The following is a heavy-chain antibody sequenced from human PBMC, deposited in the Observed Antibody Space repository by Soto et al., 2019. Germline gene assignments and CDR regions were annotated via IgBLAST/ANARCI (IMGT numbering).Heavy chain of an antibody. CDR1: GYSFSTYW. V-gene: IGHV5-51*01. CDR3: ARQAAARAYGMDV. Sequence: DVQLVQSGAEVKKPGESLKISCKASGYSFSTYWIVWVRQMPGKGLEWMGIIYPGDSETRYSPSFQGQVTFSADESISTAYLQWSSLKASDSAMYYFARQAAARAYGMDVWGQGTTVTVSS. D-gene: IGHD2-15*01. CDR2: IYPGDSET. J-gene: IGHJ6*02.